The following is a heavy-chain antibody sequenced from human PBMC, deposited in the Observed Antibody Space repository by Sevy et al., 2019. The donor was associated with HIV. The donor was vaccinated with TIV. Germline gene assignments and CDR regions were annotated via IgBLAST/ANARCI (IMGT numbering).Heavy chain of an antibody. CDR1: GFTFSSYS. V-gene: IGHV3-21*01. Sequence: GGSLRLSCAASGFTFSSYSMNWVRQAPGKGLEWVSSISGSSNYIYYADSMKGRFTISRDNAKNSLYLQMNSLRAEDTAAYYCARRDCTITSCHRGDAFDIWGQGTMVTVSS. D-gene: IGHD2-2*01. CDR3: ARRDCTITSCHRGDAFDI. CDR2: ISGSSNYI. J-gene: IGHJ3*02.